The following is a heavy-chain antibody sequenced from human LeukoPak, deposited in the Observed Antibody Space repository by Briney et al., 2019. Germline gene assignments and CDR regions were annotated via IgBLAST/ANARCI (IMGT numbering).Heavy chain of an antibody. CDR1: GFTFSSYA. CDR2: ISGSGGST. D-gene: IGHD3-10*01. V-gene: IGHV3-23*01. CDR3: AKSQLLWFGEDSDY. J-gene: IGHJ4*02. Sequence: PGGSLRLSCAASGFTFSSYAMSWVRQAPGKGLDWVSAISGSGGSTYYADSVKGRFTISRDNSKNTLYLQMNSLRAEDTAVYYCAKSQLLWFGEDSDYWGQGTLVTVSS.